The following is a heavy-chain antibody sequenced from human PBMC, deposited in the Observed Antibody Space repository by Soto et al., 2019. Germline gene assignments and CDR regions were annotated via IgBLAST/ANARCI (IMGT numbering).Heavy chain of an antibody. D-gene: IGHD5-12*01. Sequence: PGGSLRLSCVASGFTFSSYAMSWVRQAPGKGLEWVSAISGSGGSTYYADSVKGRFTISRDNSKNTLYLQMNSLRAEDTAVYYCAKEEYSGYDYLGDAFDIWGQGTMVTVSS. J-gene: IGHJ3*02. CDR2: ISGSGGST. CDR3: AKEEYSGYDYLGDAFDI. V-gene: IGHV3-23*01. CDR1: GFTFSSYA.